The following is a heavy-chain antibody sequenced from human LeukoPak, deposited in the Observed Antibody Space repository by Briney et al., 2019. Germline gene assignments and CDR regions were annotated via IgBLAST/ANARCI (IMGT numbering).Heavy chain of an antibody. CDR1: GGSISSSSYY. D-gene: IGHD6-13*01. CDR3: ARLDISAAGTLYDAFAI. V-gene: IGHV4-39*01. Sequence: SEAVSLTCTVAGGSISSSSYYWGWLRQPPGKGVEWIGSIYYSGSTYYNPSLKSRVTISVDTSKNQFSLKLSSVTAADTAVYYCARLDISAAGTLYDAFAIWGQGTLVTVSS. J-gene: IGHJ3*02. CDR2: IYYSGST.